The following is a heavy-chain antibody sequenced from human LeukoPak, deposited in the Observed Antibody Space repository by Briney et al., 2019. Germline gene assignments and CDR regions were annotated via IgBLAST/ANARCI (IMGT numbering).Heavy chain of an antibody. CDR1: GFTFSSYA. CDR2: ISGSGGST. J-gene: IGHJ4*02. D-gene: IGHD6-13*01. Sequence: PGGSLRLSCAASGFTFSSYAMSWVRQAPGKGLEWVSAISGSGGSTYYADSVKGRFTISRGNSKNTLYLQMNSLRAEDTAVYYCATFTPAIAAAGINFDYWGQGTLVTVSS. V-gene: IGHV3-23*01. CDR3: ATFTPAIAAAGINFDY.